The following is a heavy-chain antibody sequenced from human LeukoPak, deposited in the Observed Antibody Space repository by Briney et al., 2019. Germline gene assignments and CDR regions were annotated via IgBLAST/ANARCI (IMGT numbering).Heavy chain of an antibody. D-gene: IGHD2-15*01. Sequence: GGSLRLSCAACGFTFSSFAMHWVRQGPGKGLEWVAVISYVGSDKDYADSVKGRFTISRDNSKNTLHLQMNSLRAEDTAVYYCARTDLGYCSGGSCSAFDIWGRGTMVTVSS. CDR3: ARTDLGYCSGGSCSAFDI. CDR2: ISYVGSDK. V-gene: IGHV3-30-3*01. CDR1: GFTFSSFA. J-gene: IGHJ3*02.